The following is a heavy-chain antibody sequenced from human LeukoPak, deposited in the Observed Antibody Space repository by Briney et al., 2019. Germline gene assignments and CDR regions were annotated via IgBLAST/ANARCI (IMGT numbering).Heavy chain of an antibody. D-gene: IGHD3-3*01. J-gene: IGHJ4*02. Sequence: SETLSLTCTVSGGSISSSSYYWGWIRQPPGKGLEWIGSIYYSGSTYYNPSLKSRVTISVDTSKNQFSLKLSSVTAADTAVYYCARHAYYDFWSGYRSRPLFDYWGQGTLVTVSS. CDR3: ARHAYYDFWSGYRSRPLFDY. V-gene: IGHV4-39*01. CDR2: IYYSGST. CDR1: GGSISSSSYY.